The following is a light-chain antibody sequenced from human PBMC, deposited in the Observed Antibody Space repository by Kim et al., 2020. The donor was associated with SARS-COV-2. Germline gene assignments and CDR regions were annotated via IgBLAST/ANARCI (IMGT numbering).Light chain of an antibody. CDR2: ATS. CDR1: QSVASGY. J-gene: IGKJ4*01. Sequence: LSPEERAILPCAAGQSVASGYVAWYRRKGGEAPRLLIFATSSRATGIPDRFSGSGSGTAFTRTVNTLEPEDFAVYFCQQYGSSPLTFGGGTKLEI. V-gene: IGKV3-20*01. CDR3: QQYGSSPLT.